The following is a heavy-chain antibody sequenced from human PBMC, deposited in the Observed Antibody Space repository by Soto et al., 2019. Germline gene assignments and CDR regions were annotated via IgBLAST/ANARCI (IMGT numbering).Heavy chain of an antibody. CDR2: ISAYNGNT. CDR1: GLRFGDYF. D-gene: IGHD5-18*01. J-gene: IGHJ4*02. V-gene: IGHV1-18*04. Sequence: GASAEVSCQASGLRFGDYFMHWVRQAPGQGLEWMGWISAYNGNTNYAQKLQGRVTMTTDTSTSTAYMELRSLRSDDTAVYYCGRGPHSYDTAAGGQGPLGT. CDR3: GRGPHSYDTAA.